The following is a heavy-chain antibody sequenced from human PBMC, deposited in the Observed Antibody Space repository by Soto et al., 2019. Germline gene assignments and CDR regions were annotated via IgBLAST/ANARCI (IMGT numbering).Heavy chain of an antibody. Sequence: GESLKISCKGSGYSFTSYWIGWVRQMPGKGLEWMGIIYPGDSDTRYSPSFQGQVTISADKSISTAYLQWSSLKASDTAMYYCARHPYYDFWSGYYPYYYYGMDVWGQGTTVTVSS. CDR1: GYSFTSYW. CDR2: IYPGDSDT. J-gene: IGHJ6*02. D-gene: IGHD3-3*01. CDR3: ARHPYYDFWSGYYPYYYYGMDV. V-gene: IGHV5-51*01.